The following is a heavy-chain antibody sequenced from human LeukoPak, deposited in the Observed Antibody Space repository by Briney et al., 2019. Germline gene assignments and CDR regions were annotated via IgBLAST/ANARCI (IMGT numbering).Heavy chain of an antibody. D-gene: IGHD6-19*01. J-gene: IGHJ4*02. CDR2: INPNTGAT. CDR1: GYTLTGYY. Sequence: ASVRVSCKASGYTLTGYYLHWVRQAPGQGLEWMGWINPNTGATHSAQKFQGRITMTRDTSISTAYMDLSRLRSDDTAVYYCARDRVGSGWPRPYYFEVWGQGTLVTVSS. V-gene: IGHV1-2*02. CDR3: ARDRVGSGWPRPYYFEV.